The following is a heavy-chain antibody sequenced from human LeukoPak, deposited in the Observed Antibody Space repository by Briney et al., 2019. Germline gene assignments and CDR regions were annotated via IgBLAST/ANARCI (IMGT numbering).Heavy chain of an antibody. V-gene: IGHV3-23*01. Sequence: GGSLRLSCAASGFTFSSYAMSWVRQAPGKGLEWVSGISGSGGSTYYADPVKGRFTISRDNSKNTLYLQMNSLRAEDTAVYYCAKMPVSYSSGWSNFDYWGQGNLVTVSS. J-gene: IGHJ4*02. CDR2: ISGSGGST. CDR3: AKMPVSYSSGWSNFDY. CDR1: GFTFSSYA. D-gene: IGHD6-25*01.